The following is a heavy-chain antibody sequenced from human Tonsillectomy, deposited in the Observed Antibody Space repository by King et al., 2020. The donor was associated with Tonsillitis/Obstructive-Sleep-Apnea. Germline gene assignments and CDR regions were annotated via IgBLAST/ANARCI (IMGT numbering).Heavy chain of an antibody. D-gene: IGHD3-22*01. V-gene: IGHV1-69*01. Sequence: QLVQSGAEVKKPGSSVKVSCKASGGTFSSYAISWVRQAPGQGLEWMGGIIPIFGTAYYAQKFQGRVTITADESTSTAYLELSSLRSEDTAVYYCARMYYYDSSGYYYYFQHWGQGTLVTVSS. J-gene: IGHJ1*01. CDR1: GGTFSSYA. CDR3: ARMYYYDSSGYYYYFQH. CDR2: IIPIFGTA.